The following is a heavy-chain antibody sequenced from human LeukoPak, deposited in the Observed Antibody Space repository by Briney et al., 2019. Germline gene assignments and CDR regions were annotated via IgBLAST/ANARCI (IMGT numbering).Heavy chain of an antibody. J-gene: IGHJ4*02. Sequence: SETLSLTCAVYGGSFSGYYWSWIRQPPGKGLEWIGSIYYSGSTYYNPSLKSRVTISVDTSKNQFSLKLSSVTAADTAVYYCARLPRWIVGANLDYWGQGTLVTVSS. CDR2: IYYSGST. V-gene: IGHV4-34*01. CDR3: ARLPRWIVGANLDY. D-gene: IGHD1-26*01. CDR1: GGSFSGYY.